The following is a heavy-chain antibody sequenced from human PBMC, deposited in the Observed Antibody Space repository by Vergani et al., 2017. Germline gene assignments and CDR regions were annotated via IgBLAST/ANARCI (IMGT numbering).Heavy chain of an antibody. CDR3: ASSIGPDSSSPQR. CDR1: GGSFSGYY. Sequence: QVQLQQWGAGLLKPSETLSLTCAVYGGSFSGYYWSWIRQPPGKGLEWIGEINHSGSTNYNPSLKSRVTISVDTSKNQFSLKLSSVTAADTAVYYCASSIGPDSSSPQRWGQGTLVTVSS. J-gene: IGHJ4*02. D-gene: IGHD6-6*01. CDR2: INHSGST. V-gene: IGHV4-34*01.